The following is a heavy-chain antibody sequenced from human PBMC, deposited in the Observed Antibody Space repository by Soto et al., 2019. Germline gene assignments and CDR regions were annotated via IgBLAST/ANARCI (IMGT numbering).Heavy chain of an antibody. V-gene: IGHV4-39*01. CDR1: GGSISSSSYY. CDR3: ARPGLYDYVWGSYRGVYAFDI. D-gene: IGHD3-16*02. J-gene: IGHJ3*02. CDR2: IYYSGST. Sequence: QLQLQESGPGLVKPSETLSLTCTVSGGSISSSSYYWGWIRQPPGKGLEWIGSIYYSGSTYYNPSLKSRVTISVDTSKNQFSLKLSSVTAADTAVYYCARPGLYDYVWGSYRGVYAFDIWGQGTMVTVSS.